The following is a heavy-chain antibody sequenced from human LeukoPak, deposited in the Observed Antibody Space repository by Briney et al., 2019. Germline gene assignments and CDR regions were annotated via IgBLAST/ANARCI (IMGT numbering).Heavy chain of an antibody. CDR1: GFTFSSSA. CDR2: SVVGSGHT. CDR3: AAAPKGYCSSNSCRGDYIDY. D-gene: IGHD2-2*01. V-gene: IGHV1-58*02. Sequence: TSVKVSCKASGFTFSSSAMQWVRQARGQRLEWIGWSVVGSGHTNYAQSFQERVTITSDMSTSTAYMELSCLRSEDTAVYYCAAAPKGYCSSNSCRGDYIDYWGQGTLVTVSS. J-gene: IGHJ4*02.